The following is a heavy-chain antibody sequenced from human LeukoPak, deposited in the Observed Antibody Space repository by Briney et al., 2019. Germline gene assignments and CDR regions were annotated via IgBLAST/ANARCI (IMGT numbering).Heavy chain of an antibody. J-gene: IGHJ4*02. CDR1: GFTVSSNY. D-gene: IGHD3-10*01. Sequence: GGSLRLSCAASGFTVSSNYMSWVRQAPGKGLEWVSVIYSGGSTYYADSVKGRFTISRDNSKNTLYLQMNSLRAEDTAVYYCARSNGGYYYVSGSPNIDYWGQGTLVTVSS. CDR2: IYSGGST. V-gene: IGHV3-66*01. CDR3: ARSNGGYYYVSGSPNIDY.